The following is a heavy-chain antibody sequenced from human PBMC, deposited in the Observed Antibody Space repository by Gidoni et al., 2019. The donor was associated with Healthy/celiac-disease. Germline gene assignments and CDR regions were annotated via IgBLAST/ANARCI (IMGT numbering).Heavy chain of an antibody. CDR2: ISYDGMNK. CDR3: AKGLGPAAAGKD. CDR1: EFPFSSYG. J-gene: IGHJ4*02. D-gene: IGHD6-13*01. Sequence: QVQLVASGGGVVQPGRSLRLSCAASEFPFSSYGMHWVRQAPGKGLEWVAVISYDGMNKYYADSVKGRFTISRDNSKNTLYLQMNSLRAEDTAVYYCAKGLGPAAAGKDWGQGTLVTVSS. V-gene: IGHV3-30*18.